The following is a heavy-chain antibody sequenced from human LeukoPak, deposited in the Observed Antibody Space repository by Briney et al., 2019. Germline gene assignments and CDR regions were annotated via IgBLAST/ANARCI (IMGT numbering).Heavy chain of an antibody. Sequence: SETLSLTCTVSGGSISSYYWSWIRQPPGKGLEGIGYIYYSGSTNYNPSLKSRVTISVDTSKNQFSLKLSTVTAADTAVYYCARDGYSSGWGRAFDIWGQGTMVTVSS. J-gene: IGHJ3*02. CDR1: GGSISSYY. CDR3: ARDGYSSGWGRAFDI. V-gene: IGHV4-59*01. D-gene: IGHD6-19*01. CDR2: IYYSGST.